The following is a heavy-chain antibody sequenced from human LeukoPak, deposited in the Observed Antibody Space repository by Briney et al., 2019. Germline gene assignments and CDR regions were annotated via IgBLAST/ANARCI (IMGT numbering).Heavy chain of an antibody. D-gene: IGHD3-10*01. CDR3: ARPTGYLLPFDY. Sequence: GGSLRLSCAASGFTFDDYTMHWVRQAPGKGLEWVSLISWDGGSTYYADSVKGRFTISRDNAKNSLYLQMNSLRAEDTAVYYCARPTGYLLPFDYWGQGTLVTVSS. J-gene: IGHJ4*02. V-gene: IGHV3-43*01. CDR1: GFTFDDYT. CDR2: ISWDGGST.